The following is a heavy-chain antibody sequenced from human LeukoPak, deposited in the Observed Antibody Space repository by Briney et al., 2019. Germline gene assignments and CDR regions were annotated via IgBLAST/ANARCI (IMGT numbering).Heavy chain of an antibody. CDR2: IYYSGST. Sequence: SETLSLTCTVSGGSISSSSYYWGWIRQPPGKGLEWIGSIYYSGSTNYNPSLKSRVTISVDASKNQFSLKLSSVTAADTAVYYCARDYGLGYCSGGSCYRRFYYFDYWGQGTLVTVSS. D-gene: IGHD2-15*01. CDR1: GGSISSSSYY. CDR3: ARDYGLGYCSGGSCYRRFYYFDY. V-gene: IGHV4-39*07. J-gene: IGHJ4*02.